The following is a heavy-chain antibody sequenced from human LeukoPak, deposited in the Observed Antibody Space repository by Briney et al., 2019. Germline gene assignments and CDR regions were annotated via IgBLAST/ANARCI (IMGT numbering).Heavy chain of an antibody. D-gene: IGHD1-1*01. Sequence: GGSLRLSCAASGFTFSSYGMHWVRQAPGKGLEWVAVISYDGSNKYYADSVKGRFTVSRDNSKNTLYLQMNSLRAEDTAVYYCARAPGYGAAYYFDYWGQGTLVTVSS. CDR2: ISYDGSNK. V-gene: IGHV3-30*03. J-gene: IGHJ4*02. CDR1: GFTFSSYG. CDR3: ARAPGYGAAYYFDY.